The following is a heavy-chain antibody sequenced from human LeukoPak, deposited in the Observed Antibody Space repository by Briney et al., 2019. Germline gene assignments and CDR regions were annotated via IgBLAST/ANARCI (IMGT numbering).Heavy chain of an antibody. Sequence: KTSETLSLTCAVSGGSISSSNWWSWVRPPPGKGLECIGEIYHSGSTNYNPSLKSRVTISGDKSKNQFSLKLSSVTAADTAVYYCARGEDYYDSSGYYSYYFDYWGQGTLVTVSS. CDR1: GGSISSSNW. D-gene: IGHD3-22*01. CDR2: IYHSGST. J-gene: IGHJ4*02. V-gene: IGHV4-4*02. CDR3: ARGEDYYDSSGYYSYYFDY.